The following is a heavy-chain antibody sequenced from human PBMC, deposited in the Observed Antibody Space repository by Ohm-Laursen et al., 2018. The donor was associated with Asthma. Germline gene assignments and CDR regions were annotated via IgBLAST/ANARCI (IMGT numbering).Heavy chain of an antibody. V-gene: IGHV3-21*03. CDR3: ASLVVSLGGMDV. Sequence: SLRLSCSASGFTFSSYSMNWVRQAPGKGLEWVSSISSSSSYIYYADSVKGRFTISRDNAKNSLYLQMNSLRAEDTAVYYCASLVVSLGGMDVWGQGTTVTVSS. J-gene: IGHJ6*02. CDR1: GFTFSSYS. D-gene: IGHD3-22*01. CDR2: ISSSSSYI.